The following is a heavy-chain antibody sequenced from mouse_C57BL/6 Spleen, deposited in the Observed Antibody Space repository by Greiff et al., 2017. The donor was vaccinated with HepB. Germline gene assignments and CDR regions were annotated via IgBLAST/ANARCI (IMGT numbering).Heavy chain of an antibody. J-gene: IGHJ1*03. CDR3: TRYGSTQWYFDV. CDR1: GFNIKDDY. D-gene: IGHD1-1*01. CDR2: IDPENGDT. Sequence: EVQLQQSGAELVRPGASVKLSCTASGFNIKDDYMHWVKQRPEQGLEWIGWIDPENGDTEYASKFQGKATITADTSSNTAYLQLSSLTSEDTAVYYCTRYGSTQWYFDVWGTGTTVTVSS. V-gene: IGHV14-4*01.